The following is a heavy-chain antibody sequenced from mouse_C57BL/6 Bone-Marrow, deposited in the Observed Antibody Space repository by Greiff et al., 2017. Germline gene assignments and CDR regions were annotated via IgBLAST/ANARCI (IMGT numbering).Heavy chain of an antibody. CDR2: IYPGDGDT. CDR3: AGYLWYFDV. CDR1: GYAFSSSW. V-gene: IGHV1-82*01. Sequence: QVQLQQSGPELVKPGASVKISCKASGYAFSSSWMNWVKQRPGKGLEWIGRIYPGDGDTNYNGKFKGKATLTADKSSSTAYMQLSSLTSEDSAVYFCAGYLWYFDVWGTGTTVTVSS. D-gene: IGHD2-2*01. J-gene: IGHJ1*03.